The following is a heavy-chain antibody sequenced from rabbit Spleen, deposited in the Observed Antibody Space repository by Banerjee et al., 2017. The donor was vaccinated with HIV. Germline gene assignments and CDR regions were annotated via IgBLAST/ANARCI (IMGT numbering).Heavy chain of an antibody. V-gene: IGHV1S40*01. CDR2: IDTGSSGFT. CDR1: GVSFSSNYY. J-gene: IGHJ2*01. CDR3: ARNYVNAFDP. D-gene: IGHD1-1*01. Sequence: QSLEESGGDLVKPGASLTLTCTASGVSFSSNYYMCWVRQAPGKGLEWIACIDTGSSGFTYFATWAKGRFTISKTSSTTVTLQMTRLTAADTATYFCARNYVNAFDPWGPGTLVTVS.